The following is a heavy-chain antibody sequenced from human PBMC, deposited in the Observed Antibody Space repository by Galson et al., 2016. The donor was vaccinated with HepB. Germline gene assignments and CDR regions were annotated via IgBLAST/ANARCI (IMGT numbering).Heavy chain of an antibody. V-gene: IGHV3-30*04. CDR1: GFTFSDYA. CDR2: ISYDGSKT. CDR3: ARDGYYYGSGRTVRYCHYGVDV. Sequence: SLRLSCAASGFTFSDYAMHWVRQAPGKGLEWVAVISYDGSKTYYADSVKGRVTISRDNSKSTLYVQLNSLRAEDTAVYYCARDGYYYGSGRTVRYCHYGVDVWGQGTTVTVSS. J-gene: IGHJ6*02. D-gene: IGHD3-10*01.